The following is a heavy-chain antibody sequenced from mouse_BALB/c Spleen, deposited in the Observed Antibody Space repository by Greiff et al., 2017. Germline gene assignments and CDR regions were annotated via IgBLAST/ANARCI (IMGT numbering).Heavy chain of an antibody. CDR1: GFTFSSYG. Sequence: VESGGDLVKPGGSLKLSCAASGFTFSSYGMSWVRQTPDKRLEWVATISSGGSYTYYPDSVKGRFTISRDNAKNTLYLQMSSLKSEDTAMYYCARQAYGIDYWGQGTTLTVSS. CDR3: ARQAYGIDY. J-gene: IGHJ2*01. V-gene: IGHV5-6*01. D-gene: IGHD2-10*02. CDR2: ISSGGSYT.